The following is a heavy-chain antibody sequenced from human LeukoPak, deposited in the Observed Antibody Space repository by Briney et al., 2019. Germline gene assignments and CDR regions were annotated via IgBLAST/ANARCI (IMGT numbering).Heavy chain of an antibody. CDR2: ISGSGGST. J-gene: IGHJ4*02. D-gene: IGHD5-24*01. V-gene: IGHV3-23*01. Sequence: PGGSLRLSCAASGFTFSSYAMSWVRQAPGKGLEWVSAISGSGGSTYYADSVKGRFTISRDNSKNTLYLQMNSLRAEDTAVYYCARDTEMATITFSYWGQGTLVTVSS. CDR1: GFTFSSYA. CDR3: ARDTEMATITFSY.